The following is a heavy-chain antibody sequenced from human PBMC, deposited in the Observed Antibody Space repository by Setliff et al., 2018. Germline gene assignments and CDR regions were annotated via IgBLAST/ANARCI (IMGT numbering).Heavy chain of an antibody. CDR1: GFTFSGSA. D-gene: IGHD5-18*01. V-gene: IGHV3-73*01. J-gene: IGHJ4*02. CDR2: IRSKANSYAT. CDR3: ARVYAYSYGFDS. Sequence: GGSLRLSCAASGFTFSGSAMHWVRQASGKGLEWVGRIRSKANSYATAYAASVKGRFTISRDDSKNTAYLQMNSLKTEDTAVYYCARVYAYSYGFDSWGQGTQVTVSS.